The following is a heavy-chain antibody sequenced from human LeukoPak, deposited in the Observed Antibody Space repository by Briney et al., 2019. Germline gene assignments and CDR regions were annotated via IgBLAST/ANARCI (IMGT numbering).Heavy chain of an antibody. Sequence: GESVKISCKGSGYSFTSYWIGWVRQMPGKGLEWMGIIYPGDSDTRYSPSFQGQVTISADKSISTAYLQWSSLKASDTAMYYCARTGYSSGWFAPGAFDIWGQGTMVTVSS. CDR1: GYSFTSYW. D-gene: IGHD6-19*01. J-gene: IGHJ3*02. V-gene: IGHV5-51*01. CDR3: ARTGYSSGWFAPGAFDI. CDR2: IYPGDSDT.